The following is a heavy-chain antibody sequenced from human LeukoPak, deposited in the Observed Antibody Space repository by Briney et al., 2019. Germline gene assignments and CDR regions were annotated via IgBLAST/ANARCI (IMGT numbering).Heavy chain of an antibody. CDR2: IYYSGST. D-gene: IGHD3-9*01. CDR1: GGSISSTTYH. CDR3: ARASSDILTGYYFDY. J-gene: IGHJ4*02. V-gene: IGHV4-39*07. Sequence: SETLSLTCTVSGGSISSTTYHWGWIRLPPGKGLEWIGSIYYSGSTYHNPSLKSRVTISVDTSKNQFSLKLSSVTAADTAVYYCARASSDILTGYYFDYWGQGTLVTVSS.